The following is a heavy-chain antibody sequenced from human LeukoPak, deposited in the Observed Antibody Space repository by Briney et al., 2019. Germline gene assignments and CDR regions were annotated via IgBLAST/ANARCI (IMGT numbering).Heavy chain of an antibody. V-gene: IGHV3-23*01. J-gene: IGHJ4*02. Sequence: SGGSLRLSCAASGFTFSSYAMNWVRQAPGKGLDRVSTITGSGGSTYCADSVKGRFTISRDNSRNTLYLQMNSLRVEDTAVYYCAKARVGATTNFDYWGQGTLVTVSS. CDR3: AKARVGATTNFDY. CDR2: ITGSGGST. CDR1: GFTFSSYA. D-gene: IGHD1-26*01.